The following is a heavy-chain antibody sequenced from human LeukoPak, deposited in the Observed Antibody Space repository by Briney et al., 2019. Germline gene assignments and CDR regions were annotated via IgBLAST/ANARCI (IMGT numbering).Heavy chain of an antibody. Sequence: ASVKVSCKASGGTFSSYAISWVRQAPGQGLEWMGGIIPIFGTANYAQKFQGRVTITADESTSTAYMELSSLRSEDTAVYYCARARAGWLQLEYWGQGTLVTVSS. CDR3: ARARAGWLQLEY. D-gene: IGHD5-24*01. CDR2: IIPIFGTA. CDR1: GGTFSSYA. V-gene: IGHV1-69*13. J-gene: IGHJ4*02.